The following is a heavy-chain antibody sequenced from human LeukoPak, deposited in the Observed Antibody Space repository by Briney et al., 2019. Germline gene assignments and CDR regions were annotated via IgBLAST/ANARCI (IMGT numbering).Heavy chain of an antibody. J-gene: IGHJ3*02. V-gene: IGHV3-7*03. CDR2: IKQDGSEK. D-gene: IGHD3-10*01. Sequence: QTGGSLRLSCAASGFTFSSYWMSWVRQAPGKGLEWVANIKQDGSEKYYVDSVKGRFTISRDNSKNTLYLQMNSLRAEDTAVYYCARDSNYYGSGSYAFDIWGQGTMVTVSS. CDR3: ARDSNYYGSGSYAFDI. CDR1: GFTFSSYW.